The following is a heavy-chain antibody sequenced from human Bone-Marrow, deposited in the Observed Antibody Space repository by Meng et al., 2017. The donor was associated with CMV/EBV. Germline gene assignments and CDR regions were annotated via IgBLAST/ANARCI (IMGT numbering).Heavy chain of an antibody. CDR2: INPNSGGT. V-gene: IGHV1-2*02. CDR1: GASDSGNC. D-gene: IGHD4-17*01. CDR3: AKGRRTLGLRYLFDY. J-gene: IGHJ4*02. Sequence: TGASDSGNCEPRVRLAHRQGLEWMGWINPNSGGTNYAQKFHGRVAMTSDAYISTAYMYLKGMRSDDTAIYNYAKGRRTLGLRYLFDYWGQGTLVTVSS.